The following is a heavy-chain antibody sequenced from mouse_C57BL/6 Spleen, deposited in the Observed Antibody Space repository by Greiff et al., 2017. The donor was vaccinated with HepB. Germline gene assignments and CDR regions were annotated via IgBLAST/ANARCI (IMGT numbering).Heavy chain of an antibody. CDR2: INPSSGYT. CDR3: ARSFGYSSSGFAY. D-gene: IGHD1-1*01. J-gene: IGHJ3*01. Sequence: VQLQQSGAELAKPGASVKLSCKASGYTFTSYWMHWVKQRPGQGLEWIGYINPSSGYTKYNQKFKDKATFTADKSSSTAYMQLSSLTYEDSAVYYCARSFGYSSSGFAYWGQGTLVTVSA. CDR1: GYTFTSYW. V-gene: IGHV1-7*01.